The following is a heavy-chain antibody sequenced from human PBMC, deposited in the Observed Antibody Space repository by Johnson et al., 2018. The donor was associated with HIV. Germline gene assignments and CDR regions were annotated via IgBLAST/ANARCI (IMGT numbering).Heavy chain of an antibody. CDR3: AKDFGIVVVKSAFDI. V-gene: IGHV3-30*04. CDR1: GFTFSSYA. J-gene: IGHJ3*02. D-gene: IGHD3-22*01. Sequence: QVQLVESGGGVVQPGRSLRLSCAASGFTFSSYAMHWVRQAPGKGLEWVAVISYDGSNKYYADSVKGRFTISRDNSKNTLYLQMNSLRAEDTAVYYCAKDFGIVVVKSAFDIWGQGTMVTVSS. CDR2: ISYDGSNK.